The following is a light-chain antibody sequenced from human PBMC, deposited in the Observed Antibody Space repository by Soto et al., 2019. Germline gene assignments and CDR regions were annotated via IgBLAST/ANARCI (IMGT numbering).Light chain of an antibody. CDR3: QQRSNWYT. CDR1: QSVSSY. Sequence: EIVLTHSPATLSLSPGERATLSCRASQSVSSYLAWYQQKPGQAPRLLIYDASNRATGIPARFSGGGSGTDFTLTISSLAPEDFAVYYCQQRSNWYTFGQGTKLEIK. J-gene: IGKJ2*01. V-gene: IGKV3-11*01. CDR2: DAS.